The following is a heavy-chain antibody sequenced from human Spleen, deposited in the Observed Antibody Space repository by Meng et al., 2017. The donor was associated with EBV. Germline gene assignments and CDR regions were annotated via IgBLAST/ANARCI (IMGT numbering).Heavy chain of an antibody. CDR2: GNPSGTT. D-gene: IGHD3-16*01. V-gene: IGHV4-34*01. J-gene: IGHJ2*01. CDR1: GGSFSGFY. Sequence: QLQLQRGGEGLLKPSEHLSLTCAVHGGSFSGFYWTWSRRAQGKGREWIGEGNPSGTTSYNPSLKSRVTMSVDRSKNQLSLKLTSVTAADTAVYYCARVGGGRRLGFDLWGRGTLVTVSS. CDR3: ARVGGGRRLGFDL.